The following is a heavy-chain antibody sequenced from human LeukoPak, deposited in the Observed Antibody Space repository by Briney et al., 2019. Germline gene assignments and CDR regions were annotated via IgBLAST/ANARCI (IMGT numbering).Heavy chain of an antibody. Sequence: GASVKVSCKASGGTFSSYAISWVRQAPGQGLEWMGGIIPIFGTANYAQKFQGRVTITTDESTSTAYMELSSLRSEDTAVYYCARSTTVVTSRTNYFDYWGQGTLVTVSS. CDR3: ARSTTVVTSRTNYFDY. CDR2: IIPIFGTA. V-gene: IGHV1-69*05. CDR1: GGTFSSYA. D-gene: IGHD4-23*01. J-gene: IGHJ4*02.